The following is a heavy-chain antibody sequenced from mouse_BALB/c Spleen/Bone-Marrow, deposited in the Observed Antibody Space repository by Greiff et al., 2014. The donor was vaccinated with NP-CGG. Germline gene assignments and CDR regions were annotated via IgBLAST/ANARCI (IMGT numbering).Heavy chain of an antibody. V-gene: IGHV5-4*02. J-gene: IGHJ4*01. Sequence: EVQGVESGGGLVKPGGSLKLSCAASGFTFSDYYMYWVRQTPEKRLEWVATISDGGNYTYYPDSVKGRFTISRDNAKSNLYLQMSSLKSEDTAMYYCAGTWEAMDYWGQRTSVTVSS. CDR3: AGTWEAMDY. CDR1: GFTFSDYY. D-gene: IGHD3-3*01. CDR2: ISDGGNYT.